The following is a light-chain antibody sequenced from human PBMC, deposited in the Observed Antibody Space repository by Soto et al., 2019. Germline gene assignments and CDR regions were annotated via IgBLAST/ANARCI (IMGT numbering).Light chain of an antibody. CDR1: QGIAPY. V-gene: IGKV1-27*01. J-gene: IGKJ4*01. CDR2: ATS. Sequence: DVQMTQSPSYLSAFVGDRVTITCRASQGIAPYLAWFQQKPGKVPKLPIYATSPLQSGVPSRFSGSGSGTDFTLTINSLQPEDVGTYYCQKYNSAPLTFGGGTKVEIK. CDR3: QKYNSAPLT.